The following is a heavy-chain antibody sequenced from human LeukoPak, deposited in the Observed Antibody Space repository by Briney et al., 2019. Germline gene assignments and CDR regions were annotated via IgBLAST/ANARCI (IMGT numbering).Heavy chain of an antibody. D-gene: IGHD1-26*01. J-gene: IGHJ4*02. CDR3: AREGGSYLPFDY. Sequence: SETLSLTCTVSGGSISSYYWSWIRQPPGKGLEWIGYIYYSGSTNYNPSLKSRVTISVDTSKNQFSLKLSSVTAADTAVYYCAREGGSYLPFDYWGQGTLVTVSS. CDR1: GGSISSYY. CDR2: IYYSGST. V-gene: IGHV4-59*12.